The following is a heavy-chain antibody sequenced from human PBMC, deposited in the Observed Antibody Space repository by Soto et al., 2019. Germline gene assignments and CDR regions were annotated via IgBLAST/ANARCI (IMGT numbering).Heavy chain of an antibody. J-gene: IGHJ5*02. V-gene: IGHV4-4*02. CDR2: IYHSGST. D-gene: IGHD2-2*01. Sequence: SETLSLTCAVSGGSISSSNWWSWVRQPPGKGLEWIGEIYHSGSTNYNPSLKSRVTISVDKSKNQFSLKLSSVAAAGTAVYYCARLAVVVPANWFDPWGQGTLVTVSS. CDR3: ARLAVVVPANWFDP. CDR1: GGSISSSNW.